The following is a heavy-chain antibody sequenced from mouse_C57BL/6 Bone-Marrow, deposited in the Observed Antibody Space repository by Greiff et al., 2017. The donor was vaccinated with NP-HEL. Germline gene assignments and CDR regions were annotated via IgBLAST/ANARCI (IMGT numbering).Heavy chain of an antibody. D-gene: IGHD1-1*01. J-gene: IGHJ1*03. CDR1: GFNIKDYY. Sequence: QVQLKQSGAELVRPGASVKLSCTASGFNIKDYYMHWVKQRPEQGLEWIGEIDPSDSYTNYNQKFKGKSTLTVDKSSSTAYMQLSSLTSEDSAVYYCARSPVVAPYFDVWGTGTTVTVSS. CDR3: ARSPVVAPYFDV. CDR2: IDPSDSYT. V-gene: IGHV1-69*01.